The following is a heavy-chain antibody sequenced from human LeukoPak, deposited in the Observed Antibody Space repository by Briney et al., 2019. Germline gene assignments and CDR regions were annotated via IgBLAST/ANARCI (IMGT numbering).Heavy chain of an antibody. CDR1: GFTFSSYG. D-gene: IGHD4/OR15-4a*01. Sequence: PGRSLRLSCAASGFTFSSYGMHWVRQAPGKGLEWVAVISYDGSNKYYADSVKGRFTISRDNSKNTLYLQMNSLRAEDTAVYYCARGAKTPHYFDYWGQGTLVTVSS. CDR2: ISYDGSNK. V-gene: IGHV3-30*03. CDR3: ARGAKTPHYFDY. J-gene: IGHJ4*02.